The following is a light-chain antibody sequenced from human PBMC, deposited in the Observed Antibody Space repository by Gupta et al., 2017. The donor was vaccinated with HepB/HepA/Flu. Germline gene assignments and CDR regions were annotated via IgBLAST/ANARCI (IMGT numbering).Light chain of an antibody. CDR3: QQDGSSPLT. V-gene: IGKV3-20*01. Sequence: EIVLTQSPGTLSLSPGERATLSCIASQSVSSSYLAWYQQKPGQAPRLLIYGASSRANGIPDRFSGSGSGTEFTLTISRLEPEDFAAYYCQQDGSSPLTFGEGTKVEIK. J-gene: IGKJ4*02. CDR1: QSVSSSY. CDR2: GAS.